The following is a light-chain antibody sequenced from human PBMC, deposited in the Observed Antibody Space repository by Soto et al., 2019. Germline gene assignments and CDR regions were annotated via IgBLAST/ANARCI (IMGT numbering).Light chain of an antibody. CDR1: SSDIGAYDH. CDR2: SVS. Sequence: QSVLTQPASVSGSPGQSITISCSGTSSDIGAYDHVAWFQQFPGKTPKLVIYSVSNRPSGVSYRFSGSKSGNTASLTISGLQADDEADYYSISYTVSRSYVFGPGTKVTVL. V-gene: IGLV2-14*01. J-gene: IGLJ1*01. CDR3: ISYTVSRSYV.